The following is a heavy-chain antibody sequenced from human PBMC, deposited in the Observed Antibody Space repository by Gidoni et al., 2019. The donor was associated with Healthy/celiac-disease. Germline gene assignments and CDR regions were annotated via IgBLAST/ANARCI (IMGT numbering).Heavy chain of an antibody. V-gene: IGHV3-48*03. CDR1: GFTFSSVE. J-gene: IGHJ4*02. CDR2: ISSSGSTI. CDR3: ARGGGEGSGWYWFSGY. Sequence: EVQLVESGGGLVQPGGSLRLSCAASGFTFSSVEMNWVRQAPGKGLGWVSYISSSGSTIYYADSVKGRFTISRDNAKNSLYLQMNSLRAEDTAVYYCARGGGEGSGWYWFSGYWGQGTLVTVSS. D-gene: IGHD6-19*01.